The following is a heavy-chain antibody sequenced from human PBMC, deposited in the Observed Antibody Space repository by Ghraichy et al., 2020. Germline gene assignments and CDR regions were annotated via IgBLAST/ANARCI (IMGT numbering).Heavy chain of an antibody. J-gene: IGHJ4*03. Sequence: ESLNISCAASGFTFSSYAMSWVRQAPGKGLEWVSAIGGSTGNTYYADSVMGRFTISRDNSKNTLYLQMNSLRAEDTAVFYCVKDRGPSGSFDYWGQGTLVTVSS. CDR2: IGGSTGNT. D-gene: IGHD6-19*01. CDR3: VKDRGPSGSFDY. CDR1: GFTFSSYA. V-gene: IGHV3-23*01.